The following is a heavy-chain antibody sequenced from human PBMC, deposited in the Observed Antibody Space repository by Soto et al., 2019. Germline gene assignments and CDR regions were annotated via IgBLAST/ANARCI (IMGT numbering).Heavy chain of an antibody. V-gene: IGHV3-23*01. CDR1: GFTFSKYA. J-gene: IGHJ4*02. Sequence: EVRLLESGGGLVQPGGSLRLSCSASGFTFSKYAMTWVRQAPGKGLECVSGIYGSGAGIEYADSVKGRFTISRDNSRNTVYLLMDGLRADDTGVYYCAKDAVSGDGLWLMAHWGQGTLVTVSS. CDR3: AKDAVSGDGLWLMAH. CDR2: IYGSGAGI. D-gene: IGHD2-21*02.